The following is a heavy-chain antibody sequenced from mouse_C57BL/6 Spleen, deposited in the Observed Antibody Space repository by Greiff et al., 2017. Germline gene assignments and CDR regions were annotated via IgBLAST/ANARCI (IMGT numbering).Heavy chain of an antibody. J-gene: IGHJ1*03. CDR3: ARARYYGSSPSNWYFDV. Sequence: QVQLQQSGAELVKPGASVKISCKASGYAFSSYWMNWVKQRPGKGLEWIGQIYPGDGDTNYNGKFKGKATLTADKSSSTAYMQLSSLTSEDSAVYFWARARYYGSSPSNWYFDVWGTGTTVTVSS. CDR2: IYPGDGDT. D-gene: IGHD1-1*01. CDR1: GYAFSSYW. V-gene: IGHV1-80*01.